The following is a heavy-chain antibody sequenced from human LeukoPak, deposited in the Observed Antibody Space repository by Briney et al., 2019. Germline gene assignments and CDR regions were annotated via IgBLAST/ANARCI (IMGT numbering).Heavy chain of an antibody. Sequence: GASVKVSCKASGGTLTGYYMHWVRQAPGQGLEWMGCINPNSGGTNFAQKFQGRVTMTRDTSMSTAYMELNRLRSDDTAVYYCARASYYYGSGSYYYFDYWGQGTLVTVSS. J-gene: IGHJ4*02. D-gene: IGHD3-10*01. CDR3: ARASYYYGSGSYYYFDY. CDR1: GGTLTGYY. V-gene: IGHV1-2*02. CDR2: INPNSGGT.